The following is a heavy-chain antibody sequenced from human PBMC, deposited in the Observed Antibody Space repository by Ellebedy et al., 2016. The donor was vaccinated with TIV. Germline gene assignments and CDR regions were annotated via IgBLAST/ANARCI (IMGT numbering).Heavy chain of an antibody. J-gene: IGHJ4*02. D-gene: IGHD1-26*01. V-gene: IGHV3-23*01. CDR2: ISGSGGSP. CDR3: AKDPNSGTYYSNFDY. CDR1: GFTFSSYA. Sequence: GESLKISXAASGFTFSSYAMSWVRQTPGKRLEWVSAISGSGGSPYYADSVKGRFTISRDNSKNTLFLQMNSLSAEDTAVYYCAKDPNSGTYYSNFDYWGQGTLVTVSS.